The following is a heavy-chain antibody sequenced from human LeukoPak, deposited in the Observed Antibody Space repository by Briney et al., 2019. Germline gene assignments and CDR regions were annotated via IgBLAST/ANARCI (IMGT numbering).Heavy chain of an antibody. Sequence: LTGGSLRLSCAASGFTFSSYAMHWVRQAPGKGLEWVAVISYDGSNKYYADSVKGRFTISRDNSKNTLYLQMNSLRAEDTAVYYRARSRVTADLDYWGQGTLVTVSS. J-gene: IGHJ4*02. V-gene: IGHV3-30*04. CDR2: ISYDGSNK. D-gene: IGHD2-21*02. CDR1: GFTFSSYA. CDR3: ARSRVTADLDY.